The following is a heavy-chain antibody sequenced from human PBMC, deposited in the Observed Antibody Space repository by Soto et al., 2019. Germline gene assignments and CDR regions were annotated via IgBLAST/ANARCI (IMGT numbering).Heavy chain of an antibody. J-gene: IGHJ4*02. CDR3: ARDWVTMRITMVRGVLDY. CDR1: GFTFSSYS. D-gene: IGHD3-10*01. CDR2: ISSSSSDI. V-gene: IGHV3-21*01. Sequence: EVQLVESGGGLVKPGGSLRLSCAASGFTFSSYSMNWVRQAPGKGLEWVSSISSSSSDIYYADSVKGRFTISRDNAKNSLYLQMNSLRAEDTAVYYCARDWVTMRITMVRGVLDYWGQGTLVTVSS.